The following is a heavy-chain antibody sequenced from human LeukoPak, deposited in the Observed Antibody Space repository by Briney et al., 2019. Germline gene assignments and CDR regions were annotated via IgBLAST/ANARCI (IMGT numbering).Heavy chain of an antibody. CDR2: IWYDGNNK. CDR1: GFTFSSYG. J-gene: IGHJ4*02. D-gene: IGHD3-9*01. CDR3: ARNYDILTGFYDY. Sequence: PGRSLRLSCAASGFTFSSYGMHWVRQAPGKGLEWVAVIWYDGNNKCYTDSVKGRFTISRDNSKNTLYLQMNSLRAEDTAVYYCARNYDILTGFYDYWGQGTLVTVSS. V-gene: IGHV3-33*01.